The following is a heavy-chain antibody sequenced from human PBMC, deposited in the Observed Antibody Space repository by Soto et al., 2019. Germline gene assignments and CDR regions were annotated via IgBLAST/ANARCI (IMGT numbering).Heavy chain of an antibody. D-gene: IGHD3-9*01. CDR3: ARTDILTGYYYYGMDV. V-gene: IGHV5-51*01. Sequence: PGESLRVSCKGAGYSFTGYWIGWVRQMPGKGLEWMGIIYPGDSNTRYSPSLQGQVTISVDKSISTAYLQWSSLKATDTAMYYCARTDILTGYYYYGMDVWGQGTTVTVSS. CDR2: IYPGDSNT. J-gene: IGHJ6*02. CDR1: GYSFTGYW.